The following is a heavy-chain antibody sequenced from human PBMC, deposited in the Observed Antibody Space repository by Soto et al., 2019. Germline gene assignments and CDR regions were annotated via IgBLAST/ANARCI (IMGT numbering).Heavy chain of an antibody. V-gene: IGHV1-69*12. CDR1: AGSLSNYG. J-gene: IGHJ6*02. CDR2: IVPVFGTA. D-gene: IGHD4-17*01. Sequence: QVQLVQSGAEVKKPGSSVKVSCKASAGSLSNYGISWVRRAPGQGLEWMGGIVPVFGTANYAQKFQGRVTITADESTSIVYMDVTSLRSEDTAVYYCARGDATKIVVTTYYGMDVWGQGTTVTVSS. CDR3: ARGDATKIVVTTYYGMDV.